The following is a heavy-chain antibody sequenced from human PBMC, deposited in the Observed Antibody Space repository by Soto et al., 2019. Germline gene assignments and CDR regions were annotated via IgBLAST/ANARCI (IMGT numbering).Heavy chain of an antibody. CDR2: IRSKSDGDST. CDR1: GFTFSNAC. D-gene: IGHD3-9*01. Sequence: GSLRLSCAASGFTFSNACMNWVRQAPGKGLEWVGRIRSKSDGDSTDYAAPVQGRFTISRDNSKDTLYLQMNSLRADDTALYYCATYYDILTVATVRYNWFGPWGQGTLVTVSS. J-gene: IGHJ5*02. V-gene: IGHV3-15*07. CDR3: ATYYDILTVATVRYNWFGP.